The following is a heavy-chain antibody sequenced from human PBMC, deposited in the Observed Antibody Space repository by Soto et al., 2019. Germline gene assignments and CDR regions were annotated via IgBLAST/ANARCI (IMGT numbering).Heavy chain of an antibody. D-gene: IGHD2-15*01. J-gene: IGHJ4*02. CDR3: AREDCSGGSCYTFDY. V-gene: IGHV4-4*02. Sequence: SETLSLTCAVSGGSISSSNWWSWVRQPPGKGLEWIGEIYHSGSTNYNPSLKSRVTITVDKSKQQFSLKLSSVTAADTAVYYCAREDCSGGSCYTFDYWGQGTLVTVSS. CDR1: GGSISSSNW. CDR2: IYHSGST.